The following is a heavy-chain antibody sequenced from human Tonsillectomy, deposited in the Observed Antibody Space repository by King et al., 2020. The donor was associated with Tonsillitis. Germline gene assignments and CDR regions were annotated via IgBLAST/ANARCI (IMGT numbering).Heavy chain of an antibody. CDR3: ARQVTSIAAAGY. Sequence: QLQESGPGLVKPSETLSLTCTVSGGSISSSTYFWGWIRQPPGKGLEWIGSIYYSGSTYYNPSLKSRVTISVDTSKNQFSLKLGSVTAADTAVYYCARQVTSIAAAGYWGQGTLVTVSS. V-gene: IGHV4-39*07. J-gene: IGHJ4*02. D-gene: IGHD6-13*01. CDR2: IYYSGST. CDR1: GGSISSSTYF.